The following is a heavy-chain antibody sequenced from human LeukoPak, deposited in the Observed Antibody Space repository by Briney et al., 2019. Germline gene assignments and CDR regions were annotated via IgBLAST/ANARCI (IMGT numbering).Heavy chain of an antibody. CDR2: IYYSGST. V-gene: IGHV4-39*01. J-gene: IGHJ4*02. CDR3: ARRQPRIYDY. Sequence: PSETLSLTCTVSGGSISSSSYYWGWIRQPPGKGLEWIGSIYYSGSTYYNPSLKSRVTISVDTSKNQFSLKLSSVTAADTAVYYCARRQPRIYDYWGQGTLVTVSS. CDR1: GGSISSSSYY. D-gene: IGHD6-13*01.